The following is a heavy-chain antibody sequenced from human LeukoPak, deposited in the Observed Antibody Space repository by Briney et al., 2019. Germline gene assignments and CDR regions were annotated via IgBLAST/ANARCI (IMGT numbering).Heavy chain of an antibody. CDR3: ARDPGYNYGFDY. V-gene: IGHV3-21*01. D-gene: IGHD5-18*01. CDR1: GFTFSSYS. CDR2: ISSSSSYI. J-gene: IGHJ4*02. Sequence: GGSLRLSCADSGFTFSSYSMNWVRHAPGKRLEWVSSISSSSSYIYYADSVKGRFTISRDNAKNSLYLQMNSLRAEDTAVYYCARDPGYNYGFDYWGQGTLVTVSS.